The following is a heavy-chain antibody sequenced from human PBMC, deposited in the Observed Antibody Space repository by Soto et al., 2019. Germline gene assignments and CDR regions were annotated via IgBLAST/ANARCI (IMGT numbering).Heavy chain of an antibody. CDR3: ARVPYPFAYYYAMDV. CDR2: IFSSGTT. J-gene: IGHJ6*02. D-gene: IGHD3-16*01. Sequence: SETLSLTCTVSGDSISSGNKYWSWIRQAPGKGLEWIGYIFSSGTTYYNPSLKSRLTMSLDTSQNQFSLRLASVTDADSAVYYCARVPYPFAYYYAMDVWGQGTTVTVSS. CDR1: GDSISSGNKY. V-gene: IGHV4-30-4*01.